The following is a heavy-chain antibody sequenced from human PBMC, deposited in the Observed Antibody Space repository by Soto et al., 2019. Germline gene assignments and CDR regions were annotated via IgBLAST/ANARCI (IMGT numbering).Heavy chain of an antibody. CDR3: ARDSGSYSSSWPTFDY. D-gene: IGHD6-13*01. J-gene: IGHJ4*02. Sequence: QVQLVQSGAEVKKPGSSVKVSCKASGGTFSSYAISWVRQAPGQGLEWMGGIIPIFGTANYAQKFQGRVTLTADEPTRTADMELSSLRSEDTAVYYCARDSGSYSSSWPTFDYWGQGTLVTVSS. CDR1: GGTFSSYA. V-gene: IGHV1-69*01. CDR2: IIPIFGTA.